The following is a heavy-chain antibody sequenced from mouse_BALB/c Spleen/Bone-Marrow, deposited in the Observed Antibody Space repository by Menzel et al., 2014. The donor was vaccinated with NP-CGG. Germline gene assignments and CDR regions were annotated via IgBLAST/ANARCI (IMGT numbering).Heavy chain of an antibody. V-gene: IGHV1-54*01. CDR2: IYPGSGGT. CDR1: GYAFTNYL. J-gene: IGHJ2*01. Sequence: QVQLQQSGAELVRPGTSVKVSCKASGYAFTNYLIEWVKQRLGQGLEWIGVIYPGSGGTNYNEKFRDKATLTADKSSSTAYMQLSSLTSDDSAVYFCARGTTVYYFDYRGQGTTLTVSS. CDR3: ARGTTVYYFDY. D-gene: IGHD1-1*01.